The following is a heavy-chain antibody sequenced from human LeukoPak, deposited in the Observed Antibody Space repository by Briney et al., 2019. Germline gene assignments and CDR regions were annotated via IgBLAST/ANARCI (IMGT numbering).Heavy chain of an antibody. CDR1: GGSFSGYY. V-gene: IGHV4-34*01. D-gene: IGHD6-13*01. J-gene: IGHJ4*02. Sequence: SETPSLTCAVYGGSFSGYYWSWIRQPPGKGLEWIGEINHSGSTNYNPSLKSRVTISVDTSKNQFSLKLSSVTAADTAVYYCARGRSRGAAAFWGQGTLVTVSS. CDR3: ARGRSRGAAAF. CDR2: INHSGST.